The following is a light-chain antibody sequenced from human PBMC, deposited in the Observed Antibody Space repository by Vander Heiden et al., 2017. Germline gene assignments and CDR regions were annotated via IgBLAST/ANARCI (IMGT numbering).Light chain of an antibody. CDR1: QSLRGSDGNNH. V-gene: IGKV2-28*01. Sequence: IVMTQSPLSLPVTPGEPASISCRSSQSLRGSDGNNHLDWYLQKPGQSPQLLIYLSSNRASGVPDRFSGTVSGTDFTLQISGVEAEDVGVYYCMQGLGIPVTFGQGTKVELK. CDR2: LSS. J-gene: IGKJ1*01. CDR3: MQGLGIPVT.